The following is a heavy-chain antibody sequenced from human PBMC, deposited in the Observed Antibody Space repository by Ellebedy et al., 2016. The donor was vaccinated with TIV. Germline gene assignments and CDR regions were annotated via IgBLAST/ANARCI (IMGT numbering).Heavy chain of an antibody. J-gene: IGHJ4*02. V-gene: IGHV1-69*13. CDR2: IIPIFGTA. Sequence: SSVKVSCXASRCTFSSYAISWVRQAPGQGLEWMGGIIPIFGTANYAQKFQGRVTITADESTSTAYMELSSLRSEDTAVYYCARENYFPGATIIWGQGTLVTVSS. CDR3: ARENYFPGATII. D-gene: IGHD6-25*01. CDR1: RCTFSSYA.